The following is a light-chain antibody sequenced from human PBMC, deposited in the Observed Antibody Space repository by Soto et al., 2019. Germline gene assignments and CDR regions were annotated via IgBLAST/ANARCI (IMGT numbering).Light chain of an antibody. Sequence: IMMTHSPVTLSVSQGERATLSCRARQSVRSNLAWYQQKPGQAPRLLMYDASTRATGIPARFSGSGSGTEFTLTISSLQSEDFAVYYCQQYNNWPPWTFGQGTKVDI. V-gene: IGKV3-15*01. CDR2: DAS. CDR1: QSVRSN. CDR3: QQYNNWPPWT. J-gene: IGKJ1*01.